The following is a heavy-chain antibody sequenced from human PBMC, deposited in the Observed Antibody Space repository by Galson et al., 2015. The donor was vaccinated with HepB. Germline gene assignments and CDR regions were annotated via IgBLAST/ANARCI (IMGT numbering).Heavy chain of an antibody. CDR2: ISGSGGST. D-gene: IGHD2-15*01. CDR1: GFTFSSYA. CDR3: AKDRCSGGSCPPFDY. J-gene: IGHJ4*02. V-gene: IGHV3-23*01. Sequence: SLRLSCAASGFTFSSYAMSWVRQAPGKGLEWVSAISGSGGSTYYADSVKGRFTISRDNSKNTLYLQMNSLRAEDTAVYYCAKDRCSGGSCPPFDYWGQGTLVTVSS.